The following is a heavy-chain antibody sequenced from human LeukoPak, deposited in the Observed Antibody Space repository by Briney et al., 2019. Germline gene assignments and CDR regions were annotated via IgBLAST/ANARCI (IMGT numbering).Heavy chain of an antibody. V-gene: IGHV3-21*01. D-gene: IGHD3-3*01. CDR3: ARDRTYYDFWSGYIQGFDP. Sequence: GGSLRLSCAASGFTFSSYSMNWVRQAPGKGLEWVSSISSSSSYIYYADSVKGRFTLSRDNAKKSLYLQMNSLRAEDTAVYYCARDRTYYDFWSGYIQGFDPWGQGTLVTVSS. CDR2: ISSSSSYI. CDR1: GFTFSSYS. J-gene: IGHJ5*02.